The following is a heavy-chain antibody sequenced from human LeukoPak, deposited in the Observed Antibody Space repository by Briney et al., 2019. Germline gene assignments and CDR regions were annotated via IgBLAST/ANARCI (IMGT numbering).Heavy chain of an antibody. CDR1: GYTFIRYA. D-gene: IGHD3-22*01. J-gene: IGHJ4*02. CDR3: AAGGAYYYNSSGNHV. CDR2: IIPIFGTA. Sequence: SVKVSCKASGYTFIRYAISWVRQAPGQGLEWMGGIIPIFGTAIYAQKLQGRVTITADASTSTAYMELSSLRSEDTAVYYCAAGGAYYYNSSGNHVWGQGTLVTVSS. V-gene: IGHV1-69*13.